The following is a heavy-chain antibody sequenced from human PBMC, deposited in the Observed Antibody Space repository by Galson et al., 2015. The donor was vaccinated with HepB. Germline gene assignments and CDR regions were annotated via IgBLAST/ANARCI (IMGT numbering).Heavy chain of an antibody. Sequence: SLRLSCAASGFTLSTFWMSWFRQAPGKGLEWVANIIQDGSEKYSVDSVKGRFTISRDNAKNSLYLQMNNLRAEDTAVYFCAGGDGWVFNYWGQGTLVTVSS. D-gene: IGHD5-24*01. CDR1: GFTLSTFW. CDR3: AGGDGWVFNY. V-gene: IGHV3-7*03. CDR2: IIQDGSEK. J-gene: IGHJ4*02.